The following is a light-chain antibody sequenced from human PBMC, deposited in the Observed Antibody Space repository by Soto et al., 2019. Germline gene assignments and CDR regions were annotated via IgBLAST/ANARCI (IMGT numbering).Light chain of an antibody. CDR1: SSDVAGYNY. J-gene: IGLJ3*02. Sequence: QSALTQPASVSGSPGQSITISCTGTSSDVAGYNYVSWYQQHPGKVPKLMIYEVSNRPSGVSNRFSGSKSGNTASLTISGLQAEDEADYYCISYTSGSTWVFGGGTKVTVL. CDR3: ISYTSGSTWV. V-gene: IGLV2-14*01. CDR2: EVS.